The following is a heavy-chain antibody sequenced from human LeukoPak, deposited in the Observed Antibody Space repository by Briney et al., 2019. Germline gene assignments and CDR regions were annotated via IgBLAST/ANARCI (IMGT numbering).Heavy chain of an antibody. CDR1: GFTFSSYW. V-gene: IGHV3-74*01. CDR2: INSDGSGT. D-gene: IGHD3-22*01. J-gene: IGHJ5*02. CDR3: ARGVIGFDP. Sequence: GGSLRLSCAASGFTFSSYWMHWVRQAPGKGLVWVSRINSDGSGTTYADSVKGRFTISRDNAKNTLSLQMSSRRAEDTAVYYCARGVIGFDPWGKGTLVTVSS.